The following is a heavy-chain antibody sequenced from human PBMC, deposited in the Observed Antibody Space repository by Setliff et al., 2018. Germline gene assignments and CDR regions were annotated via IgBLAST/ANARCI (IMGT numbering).Heavy chain of an antibody. CDR2: IYHSGST. V-gene: IGHV4-38-2*02. Sequence: SETLSLTCAVSGYSISSGYYWGWIRQPPGKGLEWIGSIYHSGSTYYNPSLKSRVTISVDTSKNQFSLKLSSVTAADTAVYYCAREQWLDPPGYYYMGVWAKGTTVTVSS. CDR3: AREQWLDPPGYYYMGV. J-gene: IGHJ6*03. CDR1: GYSISSGYY. D-gene: IGHD6-19*01.